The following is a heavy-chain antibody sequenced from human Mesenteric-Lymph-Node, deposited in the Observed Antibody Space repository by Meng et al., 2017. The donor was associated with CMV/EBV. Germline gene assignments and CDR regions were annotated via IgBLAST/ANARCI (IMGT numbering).Heavy chain of an antibody. D-gene: IGHD3-3*01. CDR2: IYYSGST. CDR3: ARARGRYDFWSGYYDYYYYGMDV. J-gene: IGHJ6*02. Sequence: GSLRLSCTVSTYSISSGYYWGWIRQPPGKGLEWIGYIYYSGSTNYNPSLKSRVTISVDTSKNQFSLKLSSVTAADTAVYYCARARGRYDFWSGYYDYYYYGMDVWGQGTTVTVSS. V-gene: IGHV4-61*01. CDR1: TYSISSGYY.